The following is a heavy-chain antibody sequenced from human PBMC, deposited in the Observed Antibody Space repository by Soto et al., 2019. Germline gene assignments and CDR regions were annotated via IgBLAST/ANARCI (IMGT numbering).Heavy chain of an antibody. V-gene: IGHV1-69*04. D-gene: IGHD3-3*01. CDR1: GGTFSSYT. Sequence: SVKVSCKASGGTFSSYTISWVRQAPGQGLEWMGRIIPILGIANYAQKFQGRVTITADKSTSTAYMELSSLRSEDTAVYYCARDPETPSIFGVALPYFFDYWGQG. CDR2: IIPILGIA. J-gene: IGHJ4*02. CDR3: ARDPETPSIFGVALPYFFDY.